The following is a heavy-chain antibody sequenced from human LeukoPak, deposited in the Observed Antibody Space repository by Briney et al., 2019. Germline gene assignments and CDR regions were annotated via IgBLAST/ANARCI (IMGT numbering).Heavy chain of an antibody. D-gene: IGHD3-3*01. J-gene: IGHJ5*02. CDR2: IYYSGST. V-gene: IGHV4-39*07. Sequence: KSSETLSLTCTVSGGSISSSSYYWGWIRQPPGKGLEWIGSIYYSGSTYYNPSLKSRVTISVDTSKNQFSLKLSSVTAADTAVYYCARDLITIFGVVIIPSWFDPWGQGTLVTVSS. CDR3: ARDLITIFGVVIIPSWFDP. CDR1: GGSISSSSYY.